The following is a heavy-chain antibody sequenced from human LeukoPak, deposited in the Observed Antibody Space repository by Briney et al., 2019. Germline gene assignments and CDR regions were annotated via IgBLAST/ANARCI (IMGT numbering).Heavy chain of an antibody. CDR3: ASSRVRVLDGMDV. J-gene: IGHJ6*02. CDR2: ISSSNSYI. CDR1: GFTFSSYS. V-gene: IGHV3-21*01. D-gene: IGHD3-10*01. Sequence: GGSLRLSCAASGFTFSSYSMNWVRRAPGKGLEWVSSISSSNSYIYYADSVKGRFTISRDNAKNSLYLQMNSLRAEDTAVYYCASSRVRVLDGMDVWGQGTTVTVSS.